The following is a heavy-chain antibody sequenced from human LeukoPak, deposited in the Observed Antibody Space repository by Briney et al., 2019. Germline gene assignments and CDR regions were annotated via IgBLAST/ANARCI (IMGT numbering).Heavy chain of an antibody. CDR3: ARALTYCCGDCYPREAFAI. CDR2: ISTGSSYI. J-gene: IGHJ3*02. V-gene: IGHV3-21*01. D-gene: IGHD2-21*02. Sequence: GGSLRLSCAASGFTFSTYSMNWVRQAPGKGLEWVSSISTGSSYIYYADSVKGRFTISRDNAKNSLYLQMNSLRAEDTAVYYCARALTYCCGDCYPREAFAIWGQGTMVTVSS. CDR1: GFTFSTYS.